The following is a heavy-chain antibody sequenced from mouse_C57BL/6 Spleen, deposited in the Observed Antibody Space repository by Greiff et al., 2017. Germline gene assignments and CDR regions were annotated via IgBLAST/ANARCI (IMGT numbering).Heavy chain of an antibody. CDR2: IDPSDSYT. V-gene: IGHV1-69*01. Sequence: QVQLQQSGAELVMPGASVKLSCKASGYTFTSYWMHWVKQRPGQGLEWIGEIDPSDSYTNYNQKFKGKSTLTVDKSSSTAYMQLSSLTSEDSAVYYCARPGSNQAWFAYWGQGTLVTVSA. CDR3: ARPGSNQAWFAY. CDR1: GYTFTSYW. D-gene: IGHD1-1*01. J-gene: IGHJ3*01.